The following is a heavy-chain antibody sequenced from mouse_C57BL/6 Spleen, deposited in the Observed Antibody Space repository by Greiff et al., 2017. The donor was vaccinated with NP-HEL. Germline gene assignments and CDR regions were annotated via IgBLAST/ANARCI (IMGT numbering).Heavy chain of an antibody. CDR1: GYAFSSSW. CDR2: IYPGDGDT. CDR3: ARSYDGYPFAY. Sequence: VQLQQSGPELVKPGASVKISCKASGYAFSSSWMTCVKHRPGKGLEWIGQIYPGDGDTNYNGKFKGTATLTADKSSSTAYMQLSSLTSEDSAVYFCARSYDGYPFAYWGQGTLVTVSA. J-gene: IGHJ3*01. V-gene: IGHV1-82*01. D-gene: IGHD2-3*01.